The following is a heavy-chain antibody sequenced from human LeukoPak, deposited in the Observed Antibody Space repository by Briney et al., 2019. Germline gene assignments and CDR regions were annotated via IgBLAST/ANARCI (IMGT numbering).Heavy chain of an antibody. J-gene: IGHJ4*02. CDR2: IIPIFGTA. CDR1: GGTFSSYA. V-gene: IGHV1-69*13. Sequence: SVKVSCKASGGTFSSYAISWVRQAPGQGLDWMGGIIPIFGTANYAQKFHGRVTITADESTSTAYMELSSLRSEDTAVYYCARVTMVRGVITLPFDYWGQGTLVTVSS. CDR3: ARVTMVRGVITLPFDY. D-gene: IGHD3-10*01.